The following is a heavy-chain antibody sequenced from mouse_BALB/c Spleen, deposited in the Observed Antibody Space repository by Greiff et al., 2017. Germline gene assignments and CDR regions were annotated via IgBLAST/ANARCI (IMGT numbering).Heavy chain of an antibody. D-gene: IGHD2-4*01. CDR2: ISSGGSYT. V-gene: IGHV5-9-4*01. CDR1: GFTFSSFG. J-gene: IGHJ4*01. CDR3: ARDRGIRGRMDY. Sequence: EVQGVESGGGLVQPGGSRKLSCAASGFTFSSFGMHWVRQAPEKGLEWVAEISSGGSYTYYPDTVTGRFTISRDNAKNTLYLEMSSLRSEDTAMYYCARDRGIRGRMDYWGQGTSVTVSS.